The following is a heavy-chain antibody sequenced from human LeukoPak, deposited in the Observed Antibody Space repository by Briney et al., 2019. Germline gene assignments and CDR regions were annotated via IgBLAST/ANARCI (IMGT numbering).Heavy chain of an antibody. Sequence: GASVKVSCKASGYTLTGYYMHWVRQAPGQGLEWMGWMNPNSGGTKYAQKFQGRVTMTRDTSIGTAYMELSRLRSDDTAMYYCARDKLGLGELSLYDQWGQGTLVTVFS. D-gene: IGHD3-16*02. J-gene: IGHJ5*02. CDR2: MNPNSGGT. V-gene: IGHV1-2*02. CDR1: GYTLTGYY. CDR3: ARDKLGLGELSLYDQ.